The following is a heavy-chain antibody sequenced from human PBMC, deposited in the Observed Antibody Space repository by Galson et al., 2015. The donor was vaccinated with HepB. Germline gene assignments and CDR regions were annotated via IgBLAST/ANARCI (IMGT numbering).Heavy chain of an antibody. CDR2: MNPNSGNT. Sequence: SVKVSCKASGYTFTSYDINWVRQATGQGLEWMGWMNPNSGNTGYAQKFQGRVTMTRNTSISTAYMELSSLRSEDTGVYYCARQNPRFVTMIVVVIPRPKNVVWFDPWGQGTLVTVSS. CDR1: GYTFTSYD. V-gene: IGHV1-8*01. CDR3: ARQNPRFVTMIVVVIPRPKNVVWFDP. J-gene: IGHJ5*02. D-gene: IGHD3-22*01.